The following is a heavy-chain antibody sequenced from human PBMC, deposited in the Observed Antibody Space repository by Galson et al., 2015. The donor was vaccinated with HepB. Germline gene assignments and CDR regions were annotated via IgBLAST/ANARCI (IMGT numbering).Heavy chain of an antibody. CDR1: GFTFNSYA. J-gene: IGHJ5*02. CDR3: ARGIPEDRSNWYQPITVTWFDP. D-gene: IGHD6-13*01. V-gene: IGHV3-30*04. CDR2: ISYDGGNK. Sequence: LRLSCAASGFTFNSYAMHWVRQAPGKGLEWVAVISYDGGNKYYADSVKGRFTISRDNSKNTLFLQVSSLRGGDTAVYYCARGIPEDRSNWYQPITVTWFDPWGQGTRVTVSS.